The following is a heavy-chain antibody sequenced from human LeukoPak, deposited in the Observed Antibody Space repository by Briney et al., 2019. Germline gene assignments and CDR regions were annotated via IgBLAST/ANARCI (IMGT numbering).Heavy chain of an antibody. D-gene: IGHD1-26*01. V-gene: IGHV3-7*01. CDR3: ARDNYSGSRYFDH. Sequence: GESLRLSCAASGFTFTTYWLGWVRQPPGKGLEWVANIKQDGTEKYYVDSVKGRFTISRDNAKNSLYLQMNSLRTEDTAIYYCARDNYSGSRYFDHWGQGTLVTVSS. J-gene: IGHJ4*02. CDR1: GFTFTTYW. CDR2: IKQDGTEK.